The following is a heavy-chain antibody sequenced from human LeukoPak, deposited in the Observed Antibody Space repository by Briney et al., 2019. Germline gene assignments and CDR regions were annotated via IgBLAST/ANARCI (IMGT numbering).Heavy chain of an antibody. CDR1: GFTFSSYS. J-gene: IGHJ4*02. CDR2: ISSSSSYI. CDR3: ARSVGGVATILYFDY. V-gene: IGHV3-21*01. Sequence: GGSLRLSCAASGFTFSSYSMNWVRQAPGEGLEWVSSISSSSSYIYYADSVKGRFTISRDNAKNSLYLQMNSLRAEDTAVYYCARSVGGVATILYFDYWGQGTLVTVSS. D-gene: IGHD5-24*01.